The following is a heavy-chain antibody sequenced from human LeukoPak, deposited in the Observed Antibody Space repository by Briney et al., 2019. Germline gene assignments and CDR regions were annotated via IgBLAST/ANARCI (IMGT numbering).Heavy chain of an antibody. V-gene: IGHV3-23*01. CDR1: GFTFSSYS. D-gene: IGHD6-19*01. J-gene: IGHJ4*02. CDR2: ISGSGDST. Sequence: GGSLRLSCAASGFTFSSYSMNWVRQAPGKGLEWVSAISGSGDSTYYADSVKGRFTISRDNSKNTLFLQMNGLGAEDTAVYYCAKPLRGWYDFDYWGQGTLVTVSS. CDR3: AKPLRGWYDFDY.